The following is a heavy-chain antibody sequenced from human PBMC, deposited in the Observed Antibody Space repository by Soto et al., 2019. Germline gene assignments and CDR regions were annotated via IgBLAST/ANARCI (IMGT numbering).Heavy chain of an antibody. D-gene: IGHD3-3*01. CDR3: ARYYDFWSGADDY. V-gene: IGHV3-74*01. CDR1: GFTFSSYW. J-gene: IGHJ4*02. Sequence: VSLRLSCAASGFTFSSYWMHWVRQAPGKGLVWVSRINSDGSSTSYADSVKGRFTISRDNAKNTLYLQMNSLRAEDTAVYYCARYYDFWSGADDYWGQGTQVTVSS. CDR2: INSDGSST.